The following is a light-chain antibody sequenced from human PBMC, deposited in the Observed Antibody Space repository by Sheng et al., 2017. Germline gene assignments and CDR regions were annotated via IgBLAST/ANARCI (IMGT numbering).Light chain of an antibody. V-gene: IGKV1-8*01. CDR1: HDISSY. Sequence: AIRMTQSPSSFSASTGDRVTITCLASHDISSYLAWYQQKPGKAPKLLIYTASTLQSGVPSRFSGSGSGTEFTLTISSLQPDDSATYYCQDYSNNWTFGQGTKVEIK. J-gene: IGKJ1*01. CDR2: TAS. CDR3: QDYSNNWT.